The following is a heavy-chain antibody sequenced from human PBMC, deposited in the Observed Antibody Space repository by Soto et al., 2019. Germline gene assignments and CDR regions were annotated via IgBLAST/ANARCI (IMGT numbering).Heavy chain of an antibody. CDR3: ASTGPGTVKGFDI. J-gene: IGHJ3*02. D-gene: IGHD3-10*01. CDR2: IYHSGST. Sequence: PSETLSLTCAVSGGSISSGGYSWSWIRQPPGKGLEWIGYIYHSGSTYYNPSLKSRVTISVDRSKNQFSLKLSSVTAADTAVYYCASTGPGTVKGFDIWGQGTMVTVSS. CDR1: GGSISSGGYS. V-gene: IGHV4-30-2*01.